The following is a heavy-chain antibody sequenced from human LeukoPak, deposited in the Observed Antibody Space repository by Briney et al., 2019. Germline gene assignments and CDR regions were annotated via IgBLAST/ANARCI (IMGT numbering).Heavy chain of an antibody. CDR2: IYTSGST. CDR3: ARISSSNWYNERGAFDV. V-gene: IGHV4-61*02. Sequence: SQTLSLTCTVSGGSISSGSYYWSWIRQPAGKGLEWIGRIYTSGSTNYNPSLKSRVTISVDTSKNQFSLKLSSVTAADTAVYYCARISSSNWYNERGAFDVWGQGTMVTVSS. D-gene: IGHD6-13*01. CDR1: GGSISSGSYY. J-gene: IGHJ3*01.